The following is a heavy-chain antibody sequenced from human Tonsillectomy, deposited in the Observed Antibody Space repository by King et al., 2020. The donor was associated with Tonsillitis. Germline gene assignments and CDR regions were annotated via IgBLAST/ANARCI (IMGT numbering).Heavy chain of an antibody. Sequence: VQLVESGGGLVQPGGSLRLSCVVSGFTFISYGMSWVRQAPGKGLEWVSLISGSGGSTYYADSVKGRFTIYRDNSKNTLYLQMNSLRAEDTAVYYCTKEDSGAFDMWGQGTMVTVSS. CDR2: ISGSGGST. D-gene: IGHD3-22*01. CDR1: GFTFISYG. V-gene: IGHV3-23*04. J-gene: IGHJ3*02. CDR3: TKEDSGAFDM.